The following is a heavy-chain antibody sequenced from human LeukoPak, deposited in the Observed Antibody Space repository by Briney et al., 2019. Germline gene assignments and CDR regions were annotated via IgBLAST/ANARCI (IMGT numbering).Heavy chain of an antibody. CDR2: IYYSGNT. V-gene: IGHV4-39*07. CDR1: GGSIRSTTYY. D-gene: IGHD3-10*01. CDR3: ARLGLKYYYGSGSPYYFDY. Sequence: PSETLSLTCSVSGGSIRSTTYYWGWIRQPPGKGQEWIGSIYYSGNTHYSPSLMSRVTISVDTSKNQFSLNLSSVTAADTAVYYCARLGLKYYYGSGSPYYFDYWGQGTLVTVSS. J-gene: IGHJ4*02.